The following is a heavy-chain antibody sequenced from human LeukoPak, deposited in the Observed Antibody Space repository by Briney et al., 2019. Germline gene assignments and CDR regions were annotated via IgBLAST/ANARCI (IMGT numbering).Heavy chain of an antibody. V-gene: IGHV3-7*01. CDR3: AREWRGSSYF. J-gene: IGHJ4*02. CDR1: GFTFSNYW. CDR2: IKQDGSEK. Sequence: GGSLRLSCAASGFTFSNYWMGWVRQAPGKRLEWVANIKQDGSEKYYVDSVRGRFTISRDNAKDSLYLQMNSLRAEDTAVYYCAREWRGSSYFRGQGTLVTVSS. D-gene: IGHD6-13*01.